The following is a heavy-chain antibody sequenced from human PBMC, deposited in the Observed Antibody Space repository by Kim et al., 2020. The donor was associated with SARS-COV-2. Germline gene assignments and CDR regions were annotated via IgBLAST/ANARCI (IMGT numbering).Heavy chain of an antibody. D-gene: IGHD4-17*01. Sequence: VKSRITINPDTSKNQFYLQLNSVTPEDTAVYYCARESPIGDYDQYWYFDLWGRGTLVTVSS. CDR3: ARESPIGDYDQYWYFDL. V-gene: IGHV6-1*01. J-gene: IGHJ2*01.